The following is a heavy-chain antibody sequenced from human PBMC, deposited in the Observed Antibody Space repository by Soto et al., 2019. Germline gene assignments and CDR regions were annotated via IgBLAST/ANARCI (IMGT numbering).Heavy chain of an antibody. D-gene: IGHD4-4*01. V-gene: IGHV3-23*01. CDR2: ISGGGSNT. J-gene: IGHJ4*02. CDR1: GFPFSSYV. Sequence: EVQLLEAGGGLVQRGGSPRLSCAASGFPFSSYVMSWVRQAPGKGLEWVSGISGGGSNTFYADYVKGRFTISRDNSKNTLLLQMNSLGAEDTAVYYCAKDSNKYSSSLRGRYFDYWGQGIGVTVSS. CDR3: AKDSNKYSSSLRGRYFDY.